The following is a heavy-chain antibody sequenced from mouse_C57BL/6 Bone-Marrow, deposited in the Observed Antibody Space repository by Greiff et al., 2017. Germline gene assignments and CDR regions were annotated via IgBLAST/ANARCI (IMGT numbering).Heavy chain of an antibody. CDR3: ARDYCGSRNPNFDV. V-gene: IGHV1-69*01. D-gene: IGHD1-1*01. CDR2: IDPSDSYT. CDR1: GYTFTSYW. J-gene: IGHJ1*03. Sequence: QVQLQQPGAELVMPGASVKLSCKASGYTFTSYWMHWVKQRPGQGLEWIGEIDPSDSYTNYNQKFKGKSTLTVDKSSSTAYMQLSSLTSEDSAVYYCARDYCGSRNPNFDVWGTGTTVTVSS.